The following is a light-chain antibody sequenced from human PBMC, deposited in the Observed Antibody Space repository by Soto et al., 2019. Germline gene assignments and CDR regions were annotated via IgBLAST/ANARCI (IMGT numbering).Light chain of an antibody. V-gene: IGKV3-20*01. CDR2: DTS. Sequence: IVLTQSPGTLSLSPGERATLSCSASQSLSNSFIAWYQQKPGQAPRLLIYDTSSRATGIPDRFSGSGSGTDFTLTISRLEPEDFSVFYCQQYGTSEIIFGQGTDWRL. CDR1: QSLSNSF. CDR3: QQYGTSEII. J-gene: IGKJ5*01.